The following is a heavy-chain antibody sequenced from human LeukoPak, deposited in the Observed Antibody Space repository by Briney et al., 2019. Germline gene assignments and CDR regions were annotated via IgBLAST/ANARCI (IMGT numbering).Heavy chain of an antibody. D-gene: IGHD1-26*01. CDR3: ARDLEQRRELLGGY. J-gene: IGHJ4*02. V-gene: IGHV1-2*02. CDR2: INPNSGGT. CDR1: GYTFTGYY. Sequence: ASVKVSCKASGYTFTGYYMHWVRQPPGQGLEWMGWINPNSGGTNYAQKLQGRVTMTTDTSASTAYMELRSLRSDDTAVYYCARDLEQRRELLGGYWGQGTLVTVSS.